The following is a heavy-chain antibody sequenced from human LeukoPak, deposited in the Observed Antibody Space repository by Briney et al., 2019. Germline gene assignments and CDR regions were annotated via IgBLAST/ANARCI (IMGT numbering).Heavy chain of an antibody. V-gene: IGHV4-34*01. CDR3: ARVYFSEGSGSYFFDY. CDR1: GGSFSGYY. J-gene: IGHJ4*02. Sequence: SETLSLTCAVYGGSFSGYYWSWIRQPPGKGLEWIGEINHSGSTNYNPSLKSRVTISVDTSKNQFSLKLSSVTAADTAVYYCARVYFSEGSGSYFFDYWGQGTLVTVSS. D-gene: IGHD3-10*01. CDR2: INHSGST.